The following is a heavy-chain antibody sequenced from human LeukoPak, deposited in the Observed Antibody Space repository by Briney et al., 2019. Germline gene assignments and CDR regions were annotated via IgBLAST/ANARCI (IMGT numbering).Heavy chain of an antibody. D-gene: IGHD3-16*02. Sequence: GGSLRLSCTVSGFTLSSYEMTWFRQAPGKGLEWVSSIGYGGADSHYADSVKGRFTISRDNSKNTLYLQMNSLRAEDTAVYYCAKGVRSVWGSYRTQYYFDYWGQGTLVTVSS. V-gene: IGHV3-23*01. CDR3: AKGVRSVWGSYRTQYYFDY. CDR2: IGYGGADS. J-gene: IGHJ4*02. CDR1: GFTLSSYE.